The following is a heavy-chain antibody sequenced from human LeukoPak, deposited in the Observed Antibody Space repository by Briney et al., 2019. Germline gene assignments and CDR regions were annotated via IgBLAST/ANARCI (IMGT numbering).Heavy chain of an antibody. D-gene: IGHD6-19*01. V-gene: IGHV3-48*01. J-gene: IGHJ4*02. Sequence: GGSLRLSCAASGFTFSSYSMNWVRQAPGKGLEWVSYISSSSSSIYYADSVKGRFTISRDNSKNMVYLQMNSLRPEDTAVYYCARTREQWQVLDYWGQGTLVIVSS. CDR1: GFTFSSYS. CDR2: ISSSSSSI. CDR3: ARTREQWQVLDY.